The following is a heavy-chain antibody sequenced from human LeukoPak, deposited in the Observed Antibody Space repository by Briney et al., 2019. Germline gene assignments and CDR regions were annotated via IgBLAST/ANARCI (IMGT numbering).Heavy chain of an antibody. Sequence: GGSLRLSCAASGFTFSSYSMNWVRQAPGKGLEWISYIDSSGGTIYYADSVKGRFTISRDNAKNSLYLQMDSLRAEDTAVYYCARDQDGRYCSSTSCYIGAFDYWGQGTLVTVSS. CDR2: IDSSGGTI. V-gene: IGHV3-48*04. D-gene: IGHD2-2*01. CDR1: GFTFSSYS. CDR3: ARDQDGRYCSSTSCYIGAFDY. J-gene: IGHJ4*02.